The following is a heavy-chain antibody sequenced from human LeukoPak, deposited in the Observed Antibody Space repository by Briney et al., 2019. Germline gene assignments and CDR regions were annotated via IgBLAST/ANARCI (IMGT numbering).Heavy chain of an antibody. Sequence: PGGSLTLSCAASGFTFSSYSLNWVRQPPAKGLEWVSSISSSSSYIYYADSVKGRFTISRDNAKNSLYLQMNSLRAEDTAVYYCARGGITMVRGVHYYYYYGMDVWGQGTTVTVSS. CDR2: ISSSSSYI. D-gene: IGHD3-10*01. CDR3: ARGGITMVRGVHYYYYYGMDV. V-gene: IGHV3-21*01. J-gene: IGHJ6*02. CDR1: GFTFSSYS.